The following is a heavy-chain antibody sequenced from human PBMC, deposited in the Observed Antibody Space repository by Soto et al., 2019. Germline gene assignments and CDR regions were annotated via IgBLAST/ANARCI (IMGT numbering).Heavy chain of an antibody. D-gene: IGHD3-16*01. V-gene: IGHV1-69*01. Sequence: QVQLVQSGAEVKKPGSSVKVSCKASGGSLRNFVISWVRQAHGQGLEWMGGIIPNSGTTNYAQKFQGKVTITADESTSTAYMELSGLTSEDTSLYYCARDLGGEATIRFWGQGTLVTVSS. CDR2: IIPNSGTT. CDR1: GGSLRNFV. J-gene: IGHJ4*02. CDR3: ARDLGGEATIRF.